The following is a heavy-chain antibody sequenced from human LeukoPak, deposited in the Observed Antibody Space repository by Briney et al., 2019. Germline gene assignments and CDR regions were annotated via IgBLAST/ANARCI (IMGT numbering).Heavy chain of an antibody. D-gene: IGHD6-19*01. J-gene: IGHJ4*02. CDR1: GFTFNRNA. CDR2: IGGSGDKT. CDR3: VRRGDASSGWGDHDY. Sequence: GGSLRLSCAASGFTFNRNAISWVRQAPGMGLEWVSTIGGSGDKTFYADSVKGRFTISRDNYKNMLHLQMSSLTGEDTALYYCVRRGDASSGWGDHDYWGQGALVTVSS. V-gene: IGHV3-23*01.